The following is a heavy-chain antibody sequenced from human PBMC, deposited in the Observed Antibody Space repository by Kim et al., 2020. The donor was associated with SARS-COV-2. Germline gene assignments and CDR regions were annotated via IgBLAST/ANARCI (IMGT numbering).Heavy chain of an antibody. CDR1: GFTFDEYT. CDR2: ISWDASTT. V-gene: IGHV3-43*01. Sequence: GGSLRLSCAASGFTFDEYTMHWVRQRPGKGLEWVSLISWDASTTYFADSVRGRFTISRDNTKNFLYLQMNSLRTEDNGFYYCAKGRSFVDIDSWGQGTLV. J-gene: IGHJ4*02. CDR3: AKGRSFVDIDS.